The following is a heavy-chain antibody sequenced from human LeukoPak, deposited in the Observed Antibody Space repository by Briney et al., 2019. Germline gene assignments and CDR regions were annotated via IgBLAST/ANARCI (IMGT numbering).Heavy chain of an antibody. Sequence: GGSLRLSCAASGFTFSSYGMHWVRQAPGKGLEWVAVIWYDGSNKYYADSVKGRFTISRDNPKNTLYLQMNSLRAEDTAVYYCAKDHPLSSSGSYLDYWGQGTLVTVSS. CDR2: IWYDGSNK. D-gene: IGHD3-10*01. CDR3: AKDHPLSSSGSYLDY. CDR1: GFTFSSYG. V-gene: IGHV3-30*02. J-gene: IGHJ4*02.